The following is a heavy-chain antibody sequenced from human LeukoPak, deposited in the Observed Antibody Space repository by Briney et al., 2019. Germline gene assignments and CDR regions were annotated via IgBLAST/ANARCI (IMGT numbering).Heavy chain of an antibody. J-gene: IGHJ4*02. V-gene: IGHV3-23*01. CDR1: GFTLSRNA. CDR2: VGSDEKT. CDR3: AKDLSWWAAADY. Sequence: GGSLRLSCAASGFTLSRNAMSWVRQAPGRGLGWVSGVGSDEKTHYTDSVRGRFTIFRDNSKNTLYLQMNSLRVEHAAIYYCAKDLSWWAAADYWGQGALVTVAS. D-gene: IGHD2-15*01.